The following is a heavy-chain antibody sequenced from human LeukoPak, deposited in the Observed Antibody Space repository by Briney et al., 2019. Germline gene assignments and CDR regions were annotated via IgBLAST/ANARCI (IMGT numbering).Heavy chain of an antibody. Sequence: SQTLSLTCTVSGCSISSGGYYWSWIRQHLGKGLEWIGYIYYSGSTYYTPSLKNRVTISVATSKNQFSLRLCSVTAVDTAVYYCARGGGGYSWYFDLWGRGTLVTVSS. D-gene: IGHD5-12*01. CDR3: ARGGGGYSWYFDL. V-gene: IGHV4-31*03. CDR1: GCSISSGGYY. CDR2: IYYSGST. J-gene: IGHJ2*01.